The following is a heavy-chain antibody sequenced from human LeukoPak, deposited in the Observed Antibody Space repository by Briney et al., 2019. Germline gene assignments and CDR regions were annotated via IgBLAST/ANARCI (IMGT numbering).Heavy chain of an antibody. V-gene: IGHV3-30*02. D-gene: IGHD3-16*01. J-gene: IGHJ6*03. CDR3: ASTYDYYYYYYMDV. CDR2: IRYDGSNK. Sequence: GGSLRLSCAASGFTFSSYGMHWVRQAPGKGLEWVAFIRYDGSNKYYADSVKGRFTISRDNSKNTLYLQMNSLRAEDTAVYYCASTYDYYYYYYMDVWGKGTTVTVSS. CDR1: GFTFSSYG.